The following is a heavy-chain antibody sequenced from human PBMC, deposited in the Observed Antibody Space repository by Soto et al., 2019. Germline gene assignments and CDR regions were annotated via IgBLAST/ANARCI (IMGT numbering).Heavy chain of an antibody. CDR2: SYYSGST. CDR3: ARDHYDFWSGYWSYGMDV. CDR1: GGSISSYY. Sequence: QVQLQESGPGLVKPSETLSLTCTVSGGSISSYYWSWIRQPPGKGLEWIGYSYYSGSTNYNPSLKSRVTISVDTSKNQFSLKLSSVTAADTAVYYCARDHYDFWSGYWSYGMDVWGQGTTVTVSS. D-gene: IGHD3-3*01. V-gene: IGHV4-59*01. J-gene: IGHJ6*02.